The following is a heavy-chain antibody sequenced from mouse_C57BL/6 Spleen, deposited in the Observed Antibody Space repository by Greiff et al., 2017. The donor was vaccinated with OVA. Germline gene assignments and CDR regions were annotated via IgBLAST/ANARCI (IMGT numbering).Heavy chain of an antibody. V-gene: IGHV14-4*01. CDR1: GFTFKDDY. Sequence: VHVKQSGAELVRPGASVKLSCTASGFTFKDDYMHWVKQRPEQGLEWIGWIDPENGDTEYAAKFQGKATITADTSSNTAYLQLSSLTSEDTAVYCCTTWWDHDYWGQGTTLTVSA. D-gene: IGHD1-1*02. CDR2: IDPENGDT. CDR3: TTWWDHDY. J-gene: IGHJ2*01.